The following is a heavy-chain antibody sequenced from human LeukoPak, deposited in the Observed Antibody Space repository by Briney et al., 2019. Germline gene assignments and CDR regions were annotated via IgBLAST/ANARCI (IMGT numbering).Heavy chain of an antibody. V-gene: IGHV3-48*03. CDR3: ARVGSYYVY. CDR2: ISSSGSTI. J-gene: IGHJ4*02. CDR1: GFTFSSYE. Sequence: GGSLRLSCAASGFTFSSYEMNWVRQAPGKGLEWVSYISSSGSTIYYADSVKGRFTISRDNAKNSLYMQMNSLRAEDTAVYYCARVGSYYVYWGQGTLVTVSS. D-gene: IGHD1-26*01.